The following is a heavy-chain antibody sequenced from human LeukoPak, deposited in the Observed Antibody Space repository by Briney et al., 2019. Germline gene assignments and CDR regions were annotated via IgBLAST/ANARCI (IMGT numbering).Heavy chain of an antibody. V-gene: IGHV4-39*01. CDR3: ARLGDYYGSGSYQDY. J-gene: IGHJ4*02. CDR2: IYYSGST. Sequence: SETLSLTCTVSGGSISSSSYYWGWIRQPPGKGLEWIVSIYYSGSTYYNPSLKSRVTISVDTSKNQFSLKLSSVTAADTAVYYCARLGDYYGSGSYQDYWGQGTLVTVSS. CDR1: GGSISSSSYY. D-gene: IGHD3-10*01.